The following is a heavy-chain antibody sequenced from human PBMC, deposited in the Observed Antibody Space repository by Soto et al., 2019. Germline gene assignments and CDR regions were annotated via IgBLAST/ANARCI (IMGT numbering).Heavy chain of an antibody. J-gene: IGHJ5*02. CDR2: ISAYNGNT. CDR1: GYTFTSYG. Sequence: ASVKVSCKASGYTFTSYGISWVRQAPGQGLEWMGWISAYNGNTNYAQKLQDRVTMTTDTSTSTAYMELRSLRPDDTAIYYCAKDLTRQLAYWLDPWGQGTQVTVSS. D-gene: IGHD6-6*01. V-gene: IGHV1-18*01. CDR3: AKDLTRQLAYWLDP.